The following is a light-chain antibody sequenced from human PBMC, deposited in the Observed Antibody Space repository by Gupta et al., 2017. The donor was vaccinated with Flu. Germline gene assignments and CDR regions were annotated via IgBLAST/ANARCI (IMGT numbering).Light chain of an antibody. CDR1: SSNIGSNH. Sequence: SVLTQPPSASGTPGQRVTISCSGGSSNIGSNHVYWYQQLAGTAPKLLIYRNNQRPSGVPDRFSGSKSGTSASLAISGLRSEDEAVYYCAAWDDSLRGWVFGGGTQLTVL. CDR3: AAWDDSLRGWV. CDR2: RNN. V-gene: IGLV1-47*01. J-gene: IGLJ2*01.